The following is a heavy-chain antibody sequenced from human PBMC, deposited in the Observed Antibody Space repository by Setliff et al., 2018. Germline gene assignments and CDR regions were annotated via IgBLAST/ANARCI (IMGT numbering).Heavy chain of an antibody. V-gene: IGHV1-2*02. D-gene: IGHD2-15*01. CDR3: ARGRIGSTWTGDY. Sequence: ASEKVSCKGSGYTFSESYMHWVRQAPGQGPEWMGWINLHSGGTNYAQKFQDRVTMTSDTSITPAYMELSSLTSDDRAIYYCARGRIGSTWTGDYWGQGTLVTVSS. CDR2: INLHSGGT. CDR1: GYTFSESY. J-gene: IGHJ4*02.